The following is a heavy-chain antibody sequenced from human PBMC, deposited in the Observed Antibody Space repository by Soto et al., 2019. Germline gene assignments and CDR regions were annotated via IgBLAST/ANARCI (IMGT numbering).Heavy chain of an antibody. J-gene: IGHJ6*02. CDR2: IYHSGST. D-gene: IGHD1-1*01. V-gene: IGHV4-4*02. CDR1: GGSISSSNW. Sequence: QVQLQESGPGLVKPSGTLSLTCAVSGGSISSSNWWSWVRQPPGKGLEWNGEIYHSGSTNYNPSLKSRVTIAVDKSKKQFSLKLSSVAAADTAVYYCARRRNDNYYYYGMDVWGQGPKVTVSS. CDR3: ARRRNDNYYYYGMDV.